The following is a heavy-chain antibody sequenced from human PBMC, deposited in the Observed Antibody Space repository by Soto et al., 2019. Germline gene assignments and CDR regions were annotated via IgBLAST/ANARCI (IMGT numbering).Heavy chain of an antibody. CDR2: ISSSGTSI. CDR1: EFTFSSYS. D-gene: IGHD1-1*01. Sequence: PGGSLRLSCVASEFTFSSYSMNWVRQAPGKGLEWVSYISSSGTSIYYADSVKGRFTISRDNAKNSLYLQMNSLRVEDTAVYYCARDDDNYNLDYWGQGTLVTVSS. CDR3: ARDDDNYNLDY. V-gene: IGHV3-21*05. J-gene: IGHJ4*02.